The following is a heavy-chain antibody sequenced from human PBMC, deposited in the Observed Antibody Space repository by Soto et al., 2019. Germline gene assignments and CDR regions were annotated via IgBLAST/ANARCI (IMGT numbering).Heavy chain of an antibody. CDR2: ISAYNGNT. V-gene: IGHV1-18*01. Sequence: QVQLVQSGAEVKKPGASVKVSCKASGYTFTSYGISWVRQAPGQGLEWMGWISAYNGNTNYAQKLQGRVTMTTDTSTSTAYMELRSLRSDDTAVHYCARDLSIAAAGDDNWFDPWGQGTLVTVSS. J-gene: IGHJ5*02. CDR3: ARDLSIAAAGDDNWFDP. CDR1: GYTFTSYG. D-gene: IGHD6-13*01.